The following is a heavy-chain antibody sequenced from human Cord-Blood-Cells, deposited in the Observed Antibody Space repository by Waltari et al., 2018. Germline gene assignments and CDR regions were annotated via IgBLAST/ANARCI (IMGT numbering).Heavy chain of an antibody. Sequence: QVQLQQWGAGLLKPSETLSLTCAVYGGSFSGYYWSWIRQPPGKGLEWIGEINHSGSTNYNPSVKSRVTISVDTSKSQFSLKLSSVTAADTAVYYCARGTGGGNPYVDYWGQGTLVTVSS. J-gene: IGHJ4*02. D-gene: IGHD2-15*01. CDR1: GGSFSGYY. CDR2: INHSGST. V-gene: IGHV4-34*01. CDR3: ARGTGGGNPYVDY.